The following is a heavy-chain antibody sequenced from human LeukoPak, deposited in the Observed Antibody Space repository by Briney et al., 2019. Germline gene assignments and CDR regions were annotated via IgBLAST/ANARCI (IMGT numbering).Heavy chain of an antibody. CDR1: GFTFSSYA. V-gene: IGHV3-23*01. CDR3: ASTRGYSLYYYYMDV. CDR2: ISGSGGST. D-gene: IGHD5-18*01. J-gene: IGHJ6*03. Sequence: PGGSLRLSCAASGFTFSSYAMSWVRQAPGKGLEWVSAISGSGGSTYYADSVKGRFTISRDNSKNTLYLQMNSLRAEDTAVYYCASTRGYSLYYYYMDVWGKGTTVTISS.